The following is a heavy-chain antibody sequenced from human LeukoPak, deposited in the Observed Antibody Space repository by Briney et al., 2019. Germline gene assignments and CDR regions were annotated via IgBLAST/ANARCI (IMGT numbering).Heavy chain of an antibody. D-gene: IGHD6-19*01. CDR2: TSGTENST. CDR3: TKDLMTGFSSGWYFGY. Sequence: GGSLRLSCAASGATLHSFAMSWVRQAPGKGLEWLAVTSGTENSTHYADSVRGRFIISTDSCKKSLYLQMNSLRAEDTAVYYCTKDLMTGFSSGWYFGYWGLGTLVTVSS. V-gene: IGHV3-23*01. J-gene: IGHJ4*02. CDR1: GATLHSFA.